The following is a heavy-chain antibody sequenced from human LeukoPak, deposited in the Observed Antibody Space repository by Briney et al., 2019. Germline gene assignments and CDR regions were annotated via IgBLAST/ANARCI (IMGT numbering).Heavy chain of an antibody. CDR2: IYSGGST. CDR1: GITLSNYG. J-gene: IGHJ4*02. Sequence: GGSLRLSCAVSGITLSNYGMSWVRQAPGKGLEWVSVIYSGGSTYYADSVKGRFTISRDNSKNTLYLQMNSLRAEDTAVYYCARGVHYDILTGYFYWGQGTLVTVSS. V-gene: IGHV3-66*01. CDR3: ARGVHYDILTGYFY. D-gene: IGHD3-9*01.